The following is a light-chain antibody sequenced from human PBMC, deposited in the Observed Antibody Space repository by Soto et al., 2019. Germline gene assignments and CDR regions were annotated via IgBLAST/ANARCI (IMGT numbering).Light chain of an antibody. CDR1: QSFLYSSNNKNY. Sequence: DIVLTQSPDSLAVSLGERATINCKSSQSFLYSSNNKNYFVWYQQKPGQPPKLLISGASTRESGVPDRFSGSGSGTDFTLTISSLQAEDVAVYYCQQPYSTPLTFGQGTRLEIK. J-gene: IGKJ5*01. V-gene: IGKV4-1*01. CDR2: GAS. CDR3: QQPYSTPLT.